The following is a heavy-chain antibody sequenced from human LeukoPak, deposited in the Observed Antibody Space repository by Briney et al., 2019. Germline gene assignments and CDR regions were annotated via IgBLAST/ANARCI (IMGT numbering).Heavy chain of an antibody. CDR3: AGTSGYSSGWYPNAFDI. V-gene: IGHV3-21*01. J-gene: IGHJ3*02. CDR2: ISSSSSYI. D-gene: IGHD6-19*01. CDR1: GFTFSSYS. Sequence: PGGSLRLSCAASGFTFSSYSMNWVRQAPGKGLEWVSSISSSSSYIYYADSVKGRFTISRDNAKNSLYLQMNSLRAEDTAVYYCAGTSGYSSGWYPNAFDIWGQGTMVTVSS.